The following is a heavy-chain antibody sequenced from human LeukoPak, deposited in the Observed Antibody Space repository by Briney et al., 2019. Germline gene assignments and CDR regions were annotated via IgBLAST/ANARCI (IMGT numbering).Heavy chain of an antibody. CDR3: AKDRVAFIVIVPAEIDY. V-gene: IGHV3-30*18. J-gene: IGHJ4*02. D-gene: IGHD2-2*01. CDR2: ISYDGSNK. CDR1: GITFSSYG. Sequence: GGSLRLSCAASGITFSSYGMHWVRQAPGKGLEWVAVISYDGSNKYYADSVRGRFTIARDNSKNTLYLQMNSLRAEDTAVYYCAKDRVAFIVIVPAEIDYWGQGSLVTVSS.